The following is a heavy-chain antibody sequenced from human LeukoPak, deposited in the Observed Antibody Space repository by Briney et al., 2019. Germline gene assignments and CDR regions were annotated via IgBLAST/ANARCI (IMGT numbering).Heavy chain of an antibody. CDR1: GFTFRNYG. D-gene: IGHD6-19*01. CDR2: ISGSGGDT. V-gene: IGHV3-23*01. CDR3: AKDHVSGWSQYSDY. J-gene: IGHJ4*02. Sequence: GGSLRLSYAASGFTFRNYGMSWVRQAPGKGLEWVSGISGSGGDTYYADSVKGRFTISRDNSENTLYVQMNSLRAEDTAVYYCAKDHVSGWSQYSDYWGQGTLVTVSS.